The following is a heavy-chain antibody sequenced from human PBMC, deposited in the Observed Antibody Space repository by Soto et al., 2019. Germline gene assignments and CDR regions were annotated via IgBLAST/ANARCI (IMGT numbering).Heavy chain of an antibody. V-gene: IGHV4-59*12. CDR2: IYYSGST. CDR3: ARESGDNWDYEAY. CDR1: GGSISSYY. J-gene: IGHJ4*02. Sequence: SETLSLNCTVSGGSISSYYWSWIRQPPGKGLEWIGYIYYSGSTNYNPSLKSRVTISVDTSKNQFSLKLSSVTAADSAVYYCARESGDNWDYEAYWGQGTPVTVSS. D-gene: IGHD1-7*01.